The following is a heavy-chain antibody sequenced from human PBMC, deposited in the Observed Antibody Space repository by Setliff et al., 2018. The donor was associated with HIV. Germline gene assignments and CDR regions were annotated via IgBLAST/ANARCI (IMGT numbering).Heavy chain of an antibody. D-gene: IGHD4-17*01. CDR3: AKGAGFYGDYTFDY. V-gene: IGHV4-59*11. Sequence: KPSETLSLTCTVSGASISSHYWSWIRQSPGRELEWIGYIYSTGSTNYNPSLQSRVSISMDASKNKFSLKVTSVTSADTAVYYCAKGAGFYGDYTFDYWGQGHLVTVSS. CDR1: GASISSHY. J-gene: IGHJ4*02. CDR2: IYSTGST.